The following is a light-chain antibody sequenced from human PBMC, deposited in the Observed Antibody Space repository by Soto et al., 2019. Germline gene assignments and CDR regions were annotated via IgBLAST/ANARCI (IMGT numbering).Light chain of an antibody. CDR1: QGIRHD. V-gene: IGKV1-6*01. CDR3: QQTYSAPPHT. CDR2: AAS. Sequence: AIQMTQSPSSLSASVGDRVTITCRASQGIRHDLAWYHQRPGKAPKLLIYAASNLESGVPSRFSGSGSGTDFTLTISSLQPEDFGTYYCQQTYSAPPHTFGGGTKVEIK. J-gene: IGKJ4*01.